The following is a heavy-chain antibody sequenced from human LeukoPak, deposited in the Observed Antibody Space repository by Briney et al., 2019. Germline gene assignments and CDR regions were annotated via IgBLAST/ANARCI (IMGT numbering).Heavy chain of an antibody. D-gene: IGHD2-15*01. CDR3: ARSPKYCSSGRCYSFDY. CDR1: GFSFTSYW. Sequence: GESLKISCKGSGFSFTSYWIAWVRQMPGKGLEWMGVIYPGVSDTRYIPSFHGQVTISVDKSISTAYLQWSTLNASDTAIYYCARSPKYCSSGRCYSFDYWGQGTLVTVSS. CDR2: IYPGVSDT. V-gene: IGHV5-51*01. J-gene: IGHJ4*02.